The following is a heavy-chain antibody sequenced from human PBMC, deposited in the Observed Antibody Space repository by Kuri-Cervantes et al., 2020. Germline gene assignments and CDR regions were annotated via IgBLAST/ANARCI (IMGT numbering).Heavy chain of an antibody. CDR2: INHSGST. CDR3: ARPSRGYSCGSYFDY. J-gene: IGHJ4*02. Sequence: GSLRLSCAVYGGSFSGSYWSWIRQPPGKGLEWIGEINHSGSTNYNPSLKSRVTISVDTSKNQFSLKLSSVTAADTAVYYCARPSRGYSCGSYFDYWGQGTPVTVSS. D-gene: IGHD5-18*01. V-gene: IGHV4-34*01. CDR1: GGSFSGSY.